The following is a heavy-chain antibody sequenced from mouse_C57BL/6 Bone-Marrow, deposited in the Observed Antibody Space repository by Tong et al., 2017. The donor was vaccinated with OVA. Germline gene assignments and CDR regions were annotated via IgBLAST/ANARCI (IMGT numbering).Heavy chain of an antibody. CDR2: INPSSGYT. Sequence: VQLQESGAELARPGASVKMSCKASGYTFTSYTMHWVKQRPGQGLEWIGYINPSSGYTKYNQKFKDKATLTADKSSSTAYMQLSSLTSEDSAVYFCARSTMITPHFAYWGQGTLVTVSA. CDR3: ARSTMITPHFAY. CDR1: GYTFTSYT. V-gene: IGHV1-4*01. J-gene: IGHJ3*01. D-gene: IGHD2-4*01.